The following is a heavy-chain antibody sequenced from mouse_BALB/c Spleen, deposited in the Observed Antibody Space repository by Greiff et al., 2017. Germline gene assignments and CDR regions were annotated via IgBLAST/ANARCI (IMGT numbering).Heavy chain of an antibody. CDR1: GYAFTSYN. CDR3: ARGNYDYDVWFAY. V-gene: IGHV1S135*01. D-gene: IGHD2-4*01. CDR2: IDPYNGGT. Sequence: VQLQQSGPELVKPGASVKVSCKASGYAFTSYNMYWVKQSHGKSLEWIGYIDPYNGGTSYNQKFKGKATLTVDKSSSTAYMHLNSLTSEDSAVYYCARGNYDYDVWFAYWGQGTLVTVSA. J-gene: IGHJ3*01.